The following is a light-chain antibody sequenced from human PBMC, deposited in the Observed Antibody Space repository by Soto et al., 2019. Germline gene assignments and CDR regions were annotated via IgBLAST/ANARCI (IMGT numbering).Light chain of an antibody. V-gene: IGLV1-40*01. CDR3: QSYDTSLSSYV. Sequence: QSVLTQLPSVSGAPGQTVTIPCAGTSSNIGARFDVHWYQQFPGTAPRVLIYGNNIRPSGVPDRFSGSKSGTSASLTITGLQPEDEADYYCQSYDTSLSSYVFGIGTKLTVL. CDR1: SSNIGARFD. J-gene: IGLJ1*01. CDR2: GNN.